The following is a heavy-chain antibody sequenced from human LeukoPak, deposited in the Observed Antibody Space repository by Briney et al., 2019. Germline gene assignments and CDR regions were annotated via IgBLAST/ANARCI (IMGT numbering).Heavy chain of an antibody. CDR2: ISTYNGNT. J-gene: IGHJ4*02. CDR1: GYSFIDYG. Sequence: ASVKVSCKASGYSFIDYGINWVRQAPGQGLEWMAWISTYNGNTKYSEKFQGRVTLTTDTSTTTAYMELRSLTSDDTAVYYCARDLGKDPQGYWRQGTLVAVSA. D-gene: IGHD3-16*01. V-gene: IGHV1-18*01. CDR3: ARDLGKDPQGY.